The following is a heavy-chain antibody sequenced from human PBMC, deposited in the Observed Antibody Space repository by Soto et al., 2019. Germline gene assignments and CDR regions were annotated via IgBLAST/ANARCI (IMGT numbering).Heavy chain of an antibody. Sequence: TGGSLRLSCGASGFTFSNYAMSWIRQAPGKGLEWVSYISSSGSTIYYADSVKGRFTISRDNAKNSLYLQMNSLRAEDTAVYYCARYSYGSVYFDYWGQGTLVTVSS. J-gene: IGHJ4*02. V-gene: IGHV3-11*01. CDR3: ARYSYGSVYFDY. D-gene: IGHD5-18*01. CDR1: GFTFSNYA. CDR2: ISSSGSTI.